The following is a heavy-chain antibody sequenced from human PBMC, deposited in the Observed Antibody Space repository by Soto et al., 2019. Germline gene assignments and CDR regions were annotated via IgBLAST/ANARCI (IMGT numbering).Heavy chain of an antibody. CDR3: ARGYDSSGYYPIDY. CDR2: IIPIFGTI. CDR1: GGTFSSYA. V-gene: IGHV1-69*01. J-gene: IGHJ4*02. Sequence: QVQLVQSGAEVKKPGSSVKVSCKASGGTFSSYAISWVRQAPGQGLEWMGGIIPIFGTINYAQKFQGRVTITADESTRTAYMELSSLRAEDTAVYFCARGYDSSGYYPIDYWGQGTVVTVSS. D-gene: IGHD3-22*01.